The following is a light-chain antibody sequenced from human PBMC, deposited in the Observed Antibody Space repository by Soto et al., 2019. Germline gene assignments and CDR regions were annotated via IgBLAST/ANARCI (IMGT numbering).Light chain of an antibody. CDR3: QQYGGSPRIT. CDR1: QSLLDSDDGNTY. J-gene: IGKJ5*01. V-gene: IGKV2-40*01. Sequence: DIVMTQTPLSRPVTPGEPASISCGSSQSLLDSDDGNTYLDWYQQKPGQAPRLLIYGASNRATGIPDRFSGSGSGTDFTLIINRLEPEDVAIYYCQQYGGSPRITFGQGTRLEIK. CDR2: GAS.